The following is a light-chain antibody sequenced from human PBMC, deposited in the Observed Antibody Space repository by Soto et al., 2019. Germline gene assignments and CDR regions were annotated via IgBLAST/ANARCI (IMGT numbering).Light chain of an antibody. Sequence: EVVLTQSPAILSLSPGERATLSCRASQSVSVNFAWYQHKPGQAPRPLIYSASDRAPGIPARFSGSGSGTDFTLTISSLEPEDFAVYYCQHYSRTLPWTFGQGTKVEIK. J-gene: IGKJ1*01. CDR2: SAS. CDR3: QHYSRTLPWT. V-gene: IGKV3-11*01. CDR1: QSVSVN.